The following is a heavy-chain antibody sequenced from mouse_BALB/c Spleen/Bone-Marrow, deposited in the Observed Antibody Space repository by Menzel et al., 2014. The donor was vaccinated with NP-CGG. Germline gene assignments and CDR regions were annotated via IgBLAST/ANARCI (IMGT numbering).Heavy chain of an antibody. V-gene: IGHV5-9-2*01. J-gene: IGHJ3*01. CDR1: GFSFSNYG. CDR3: ARHAYYDQTEVSFVY. D-gene: IGHD2-4*01. Sequence: EVQGVESGGGLVKSGGSLKLSCAASGFSFSNYGMSWVRQTPEKRLEWVATISGDGRYTFYSDSVKGRFTISRDNAKNNLYLQLSSPRSEDTALYYCARHAYYDQTEVSFVYWGQGTLVTVSA. CDR2: ISGDGRYT.